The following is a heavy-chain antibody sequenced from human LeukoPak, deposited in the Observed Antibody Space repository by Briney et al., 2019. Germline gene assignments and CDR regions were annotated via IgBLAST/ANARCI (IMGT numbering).Heavy chain of an antibody. CDR1: GFTFSSFA. CDR2: ISVSGSTT. Sequence: GAPLRLSCAASGFTFSSFAMSWVRQAPGKGLECVSTISVSGSTTYYADSVKGRFTISRDSSKNTLYLHMKSVRAEDTAVYYCAKGRRFLEWLLLDSWGQGILVTATS. J-gene: IGHJ4*02. CDR3: AKGRRFLEWLLLDS. D-gene: IGHD3-3*01. V-gene: IGHV3-23*01.